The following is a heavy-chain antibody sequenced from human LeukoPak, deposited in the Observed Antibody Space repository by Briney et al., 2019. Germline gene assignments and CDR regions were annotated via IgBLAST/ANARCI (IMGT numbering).Heavy chain of an antibody. CDR1: GVSFSGYY. V-gene: IGHV4-34*01. J-gene: IGHJ4*02. D-gene: IGHD4-17*01. CDR2: INHSGST. Sequence: PSETLSLTCAVYGVSFSGYYWSWIRHPPGKGLEWIGEINHSGSTNNNPSLNSRVTISVDTSKNQFSLKLSSVTAADTAVYYCAREGPYGDPDYWGQGTLVTVSP. CDR3: AREGPYGDPDY.